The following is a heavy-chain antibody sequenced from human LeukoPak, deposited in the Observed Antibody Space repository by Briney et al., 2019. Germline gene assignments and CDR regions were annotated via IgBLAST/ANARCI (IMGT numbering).Heavy chain of an antibody. D-gene: IGHD1-26*01. CDR3: ARDSGSYSDF. J-gene: IGHJ4*02. Sequence: GESLKISCKGSGYSFTNNWIGWVRQMPGKGLEWMGFIYPGDSDTRYSPSFQGQITISADKSISTAYLQWSSLKASDTAMYYCARDSGSYSDFWGQGTLVTVSS. V-gene: IGHV5-51*03. CDR1: GYSFTNNW. CDR2: IYPGDSDT.